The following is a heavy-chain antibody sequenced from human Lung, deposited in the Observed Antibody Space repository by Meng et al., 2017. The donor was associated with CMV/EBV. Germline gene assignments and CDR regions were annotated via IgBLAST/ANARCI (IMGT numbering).Heavy chain of an antibody. CDR3: ARDAEYRGKAFDI. V-gene: IGHV4-31*03. CDR2: IYYSGST. J-gene: IGHJ3*02. CDR1: GGSISSGGYY. D-gene: IGHD1-26*01. Sequence: LSCTVSGGSISSGGYYWSWIRQHPGKGLEWIGYIYYSGSTYYNPSLKSRVTISVDTSKNQFSLKLSSVTAADTAVYYCARDAEYRGKAFDIWGQGTMVTVSS.